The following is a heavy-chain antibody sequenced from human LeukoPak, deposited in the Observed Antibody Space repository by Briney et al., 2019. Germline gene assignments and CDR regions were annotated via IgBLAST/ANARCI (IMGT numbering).Heavy chain of an antibody. D-gene: IGHD6-13*01. J-gene: IGHJ4*02. CDR1: GLTFSSYW. CDR2: IKPDGSGK. Sequence: GGSLRLSCAASGLTFSSYWMSWVRQAPGKGPEWVANIKPDGSGKYYVDSVKGRFTISRDNAENSLFLHMNSRRAEETAVYYCARCAVAAAGDYWGRGTLVTVSS. V-gene: IGHV3-7*01. CDR3: ARCAVAAAGDY.